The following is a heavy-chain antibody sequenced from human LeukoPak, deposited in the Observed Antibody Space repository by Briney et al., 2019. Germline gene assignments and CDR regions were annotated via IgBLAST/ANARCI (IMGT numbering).Heavy chain of an antibody. V-gene: IGHV1-3*01. CDR2: INAGNGNT. Sequence: GASVKVSSKASGDTFTSYAMHWVRQAPGQRLEWMGWINAGNGNTKYSQKFQGRVTLTRDTSASTAYMQLSSLRSEDTAVYYCATELPRGWTFHYWGQETLVTVPS. CDR3: ATELPRGWTFHY. CDR1: GDTFTSYA. J-gene: IGHJ4*02. D-gene: IGHD6-19*01.